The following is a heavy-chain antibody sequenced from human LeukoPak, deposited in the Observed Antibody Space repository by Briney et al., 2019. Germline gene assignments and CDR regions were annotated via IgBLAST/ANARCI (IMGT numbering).Heavy chain of an antibody. D-gene: IGHD3-16*01. CDR3: ARVQASSFFFDR. CDR1: GFTFSNYA. Sequence: GGSLRLSCAASGFTFSNYAMTWVRQAPGKGLEWVSTISGSTNNTYYADSVKGRFTISRDTSTNTLSLEMNSLRGEDTAIYYWARVQASSFFFDRWGLGTLVTVSS. CDR2: ISGSTNNT. J-gene: IGHJ4*02. V-gene: IGHV3-23*01.